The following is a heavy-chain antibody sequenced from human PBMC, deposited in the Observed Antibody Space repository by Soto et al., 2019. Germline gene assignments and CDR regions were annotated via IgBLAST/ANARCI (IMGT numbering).Heavy chain of an antibody. Sequence: EVQVVESGGGLVQPGGSLRLSCAASGFTVSNYYMSWVRQAPGKGLEWISVIFSDGSTYYADSLKGRFTISRDKSENTLYLQINSLKAEDPAVYYCARDPFQVFGYWGQGTLVTVSP. CDR2: IFSDGST. CDR3: ARDPFQVFGY. V-gene: IGHV3-66*01. J-gene: IGHJ4*02. CDR1: GFTVSNYY.